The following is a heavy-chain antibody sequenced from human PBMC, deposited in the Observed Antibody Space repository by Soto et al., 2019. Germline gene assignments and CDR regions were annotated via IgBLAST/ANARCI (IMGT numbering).Heavy chain of an antibody. J-gene: IGHJ4*02. CDR2: ISGSGGST. D-gene: IGHD6-19*01. Sequence: GGSLRLSCAVSGFTFSSYAMSWVRQAPGKGLEWVSAISGSGGSTYYADSVKGRFTISRDNSKNTLYLQMNSLRAEDTAVYYCAKDHFSGWLGYFDYWGQGTLVTVSS. V-gene: IGHV3-23*01. CDR1: GFTFSSYA. CDR3: AKDHFSGWLGYFDY.